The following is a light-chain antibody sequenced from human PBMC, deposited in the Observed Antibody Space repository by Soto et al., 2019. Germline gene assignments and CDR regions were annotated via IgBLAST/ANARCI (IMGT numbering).Light chain of an antibody. CDR3: QQSGST. CDR1: QSISSW. J-gene: IGKJ3*01. Sequence: DIQMTQSPSTLSASAGDRVTITCRASQSISSWLAWYQQKPGKAPKLLIYDASSLESGVPSRFSGSGSGTEFTLTISSLQPDDFATYYCQQSGSTFGPGTKVDIK. V-gene: IGKV1-5*01. CDR2: DAS.